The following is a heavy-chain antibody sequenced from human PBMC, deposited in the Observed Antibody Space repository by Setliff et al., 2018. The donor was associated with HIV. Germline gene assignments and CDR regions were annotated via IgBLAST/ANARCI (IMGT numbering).Heavy chain of an antibody. V-gene: IGHV4-59*08. D-gene: IGHD3-22*01. J-gene: IGHJ2*01. Sequence: SETLSLTCTVSGGSLIGYYWSWIRQSPGKGLEWIGSIYYTEITNYNPSLKSRVTISVDTSKNQFSLKLTSVTAADTAVYYCARGSGYPWYFDLWGRGTLVTVSS. CDR3: ARGSGYPWYFDL. CDR1: GGSLIGYY. CDR2: IYYTEIT.